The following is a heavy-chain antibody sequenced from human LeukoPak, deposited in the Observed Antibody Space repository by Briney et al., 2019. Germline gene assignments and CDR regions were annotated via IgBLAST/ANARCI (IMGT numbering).Heavy chain of an antibody. J-gene: IGHJ4*02. D-gene: IGHD6-19*01. V-gene: IGHV5-51*01. Sequence: LGESLKIPCKGSGYSFTNYWIGWVRQMPGKGLEWMGIFYPGDSDTRYSPSFQGQVTNSADQSISTAYLPSRSLKAPDPAMYYCARQQYSSGWYGFDYWGQGTLVTVSS. CDR1: GYSFTNYW. CDR3: ARQQYSSGWYGFDY. CDR2: FYPGDSDT.